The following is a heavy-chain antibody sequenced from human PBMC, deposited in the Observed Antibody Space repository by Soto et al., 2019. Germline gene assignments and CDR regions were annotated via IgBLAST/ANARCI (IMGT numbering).Heavy chain of an antibody. V-gene: IGHV3-7*04. Sequence: EVQLVESGGGLVQPGGSLRLSCAASGFTFSSYWMSWVRQAPGKGLEWVANIKQDGSEKYYVDSVKGRFTISRDNAKNSPYLQMNSLRAEDTAVYYCARAAYDFWSGYYQEVFDYWGQGTLVTFSS. J-gene: IGHJ4*02. D-gene: IGHD3-3*01. CDR2: IKQDGSEK. CDR3: ARAAYDFWSGYYQEVFDY. CDR1: GFTFSSYW.